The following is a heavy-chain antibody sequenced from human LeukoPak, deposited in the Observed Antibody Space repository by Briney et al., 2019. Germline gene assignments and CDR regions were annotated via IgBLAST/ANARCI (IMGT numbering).Heavy chain of an antibody. CDR2: ISVSGNA. Sequence: GGSLRLSCAASGFTLSSYAMSWVRQAPGKGLEWVSAISVSGNAYHADSVKGRYTISRDSSKNTLYLQMNRLRAEDAAVYYCAKAPVTTCSGAYCYPFDYWGQGTLVTVSS. D-gene: IGHD2-21*01. V-gene: IGHV3-23*01. CDR1: GFTLSSYA. J-gene: IGHJ4*02. CDR3: AKAPVTTCSGAYCYPFDY.